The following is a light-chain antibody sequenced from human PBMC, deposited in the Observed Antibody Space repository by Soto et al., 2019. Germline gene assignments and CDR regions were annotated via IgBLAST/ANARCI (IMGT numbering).Light chain of an antibody. V-gene: IGKV3-20*01. CDR2: GAS. CDR1: QSVSSSY. J-gene: IGKJ4*01. Sequence: EIVLTQSPGTLSLSPGERAKLSCRASQSVSSSYLAWYQQKPGQAPRLFIYGASRRATGIPDRFSGSGSGSDFTLTISRLQPEDFAVYYCQQYGSSVTFGGGTKVEIK. CDR3: QQYGSSVT.